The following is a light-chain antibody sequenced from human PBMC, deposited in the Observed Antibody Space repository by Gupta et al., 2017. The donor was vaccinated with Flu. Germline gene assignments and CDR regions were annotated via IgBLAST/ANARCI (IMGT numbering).Light chain of an antibody. CDR2: MDN. CDR3: AAWDDSMSGRWV. J-gene: IGLJ3*02. V-gene: IGLV1-47*01. CDR1: SSYIAGTY. Sequence: QSVLTQPPSASGSPGQTVTISCSGSSSYIAGTYIYWYQHLPGTAPKLLIHMDNKRPSGVPDRFSGSKSGTSASLAISGLRSEDEADYYCAAWDDSMSGRWVFGGGTKLTVL.